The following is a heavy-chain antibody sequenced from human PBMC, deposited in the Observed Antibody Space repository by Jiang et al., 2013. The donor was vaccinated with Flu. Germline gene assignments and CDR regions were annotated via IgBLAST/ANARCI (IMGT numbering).Heavy chain of an antibody. CDR1: GDSINSFF. CDR3: ARAGTGRHCSTTACYSVFDL. V-gene: IGHV4-4*09. Sequence: LLKPSETLSLTCTVSGDSINSFFWNWIRQPPGKELEWIGYIYSTGTTTYNPSLKSRVTISLDKSKNQVSLNLTSVTAADSALYYCARAGTGRHCSTTACYSVFDLWGRGTLVTVSS. J-gene: IGHJ2*01. CDR2: IYSTGTT. D-gene: IGHD2-2*02.